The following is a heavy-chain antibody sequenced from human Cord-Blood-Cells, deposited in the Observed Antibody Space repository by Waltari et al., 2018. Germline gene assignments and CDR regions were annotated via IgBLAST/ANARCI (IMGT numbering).Heavy chain of an antibody. D-gene: IGHD2-2*01. J-gene: IGHJ6*02. CDR2: IYHSGST. CDR3: ARDEYCSSTSCYGVDYYYYYGMDV. V-gene: IGHV4-38-2*02. CDR1: GYSISSGYY. Sequence: QVQLQESGPGLVKPSETLSLTCTVSGYSISSGYYWGWIRQPPGKGLEWIGSIYHSGSTYYNPSLKRRVTISVDTSKNQFSLKLSSVTAADTAVYYCARDEYCSSTSCYGVDYYYYYGMDVWGQGTTVTVSS.